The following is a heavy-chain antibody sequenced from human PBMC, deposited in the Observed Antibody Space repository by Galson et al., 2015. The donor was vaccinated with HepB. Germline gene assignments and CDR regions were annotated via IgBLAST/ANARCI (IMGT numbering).Heavy chain of an antibody. V-gene: IGHV3-30*04. Sequence: LRLSCAASGFTFSSYAMHWVRQAPGKGLEWVAVISYDGSNKYYADSVKGRFTISRDNSKNTLYLQMNSLRAEDTAVYYCARDTLNPLNDAFDIWGQGTMVTVSS. J-gene: IGHJ3*02. CDR1: GFTFSSYA. CDR3: ARDTLNPLNDAFDI. CDR2: ISYDGSNK. D-gene: IGHD1-14*01.